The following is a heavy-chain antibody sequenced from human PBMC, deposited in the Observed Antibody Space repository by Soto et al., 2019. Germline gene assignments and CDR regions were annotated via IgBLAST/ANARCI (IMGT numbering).Heavy chain of an antibody. Sequence: SETLSLTCTVSGGSISSGGYYWSWIRQHPGKGLEWIGYIYYSGSTYYNPSLKSRVTISVDTSKNQFSLKLSSVTAADTAVYYCARDPFPLRYFDWPPLWGQGTLVTVSS. V-gene: IGHV4-31*03. J-gene: IGHJ4*02. CDR1: GGSISSGGYY. D-gene: IGHD3-9*01. CDR2: IYYSGST. CDR3: ARDPFPLRYFDWPPL.